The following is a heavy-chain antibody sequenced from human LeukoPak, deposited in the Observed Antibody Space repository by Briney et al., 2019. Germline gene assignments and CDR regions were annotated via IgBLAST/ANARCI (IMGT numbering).Heavy chain of an antibody. V-gene: IGHV3-20*04. J-gene: IGHJ4*02. CDR1: GFTFDDYG. Sequence: GGSLRLSCAASGFTFDDYGMTWVRQAPGKGLEWVSGINWNGGNTGYADSVKGRFTISRDNAQNSLYLQMNSLRAEDTALYYCARVASNYDFDYWGQGTLVTVSS. CDR3: ARVASNYDFDY. D-gene: IGHD4-11*01. CDR2: INWNGGNT.